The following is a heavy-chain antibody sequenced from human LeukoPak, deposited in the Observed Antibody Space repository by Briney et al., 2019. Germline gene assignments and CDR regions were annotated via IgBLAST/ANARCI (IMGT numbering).Heavy chain of an antibody. CDR3: AKTEGHVDN. Sequence: GALRLSCAASGFTFSSYAMSWVRQAPGKGLEWVSDISGSGGKTYYADSVKGRFTISRDNSKNTLYLQMNTLRAEDTAVYYCAKTEGHVDNWGQGTLVTVSS. V-gene: IGHV3-23*01. CDR1: GFTFSSYA. J-gene: IGHJ4*02. CDR2: ISGSGGKT.